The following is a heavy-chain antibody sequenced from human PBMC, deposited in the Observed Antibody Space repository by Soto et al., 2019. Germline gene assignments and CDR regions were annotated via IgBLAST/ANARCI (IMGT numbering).Heavy chain of an antibody. V-gene: IGHV3-21*01. CDR3: ARDAGYSYGYYYYYGMDV. CDR1: GFTCSSYS. Sequence: PRWSLRLSCAASGFTCSSYSMNWFRQAPGKGLEWVSSISSSSSYIYYADSVKGRFTISRDNAKNSLYLQMNSLRAEDTAVYYCARDAGYSYGYYYYYGMDVWGQGTTVTVSS. CDR2: ISSSSSYI. D-gene: IGHD5-18*01. J-gene: IGHJ6*02.